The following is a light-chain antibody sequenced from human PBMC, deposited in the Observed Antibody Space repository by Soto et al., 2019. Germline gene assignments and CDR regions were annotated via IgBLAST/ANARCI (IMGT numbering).Light chain of an antibody. V-gene: IGKV3D-20*01. Sequence: VLLTQFPGTLSLSPGETATLSCGASQRVTNNFLGWYQQKPGLPPRLRIYDATSRANGIPERFSGRGSGTHFTLTISGLEPEDFAVYFCRQYGSTPWTFGRGTKVDMK. CDR1: QRVTNNF. CDR3: RQYGSTPWT. J-gene: IGKJ1*01. CDR2: DAT.